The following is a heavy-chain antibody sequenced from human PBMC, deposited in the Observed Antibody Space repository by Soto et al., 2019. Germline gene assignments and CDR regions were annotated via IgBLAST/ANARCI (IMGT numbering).Heavy chain of an antibody. J-gene: IGHJ6*03. CDR3: AGGGSIVVATRRLMDV. D-gene: IGHD3-22*01. CDR2: IYYSGST. Sequence: SETLSLTCTVSGGSISSGGYYWSWIRQHPGKGLEWIGYIYYSGSTYYNPSLKSRVTISVDTHKNHFSLKLSSVTAADTAFYYCAGGGSIVVATRRLMDVWGKGTSVTVSS. V-gene: IGHV4-31*03. CDR1: GGSISSGGYY.